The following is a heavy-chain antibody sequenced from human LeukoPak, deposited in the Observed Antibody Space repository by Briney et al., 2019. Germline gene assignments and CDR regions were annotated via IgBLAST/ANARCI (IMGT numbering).Heavy chain of an antibody. CDR1: GRSISRYY. V-gene: IGHV4-4*09. CDR3: ARLGPYGDDTYYMDV. D-gene: IGHD4-17*01. J-gene: IGHJ6*03. CDR2: MSSSGNT. Sequence: SETLSLTCTVAGRSISRYYWSWIRQPPGKGLEWIGYMSSSGNTNYNPSLKSRVTISVDTSKNQFSLKLSSVTAADTAVYYCARLGPYGDDTYYMDVWGKGSTVTVSS.